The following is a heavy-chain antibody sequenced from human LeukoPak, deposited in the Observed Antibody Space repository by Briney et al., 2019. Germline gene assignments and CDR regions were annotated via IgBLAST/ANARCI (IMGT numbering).Heavy chain of an antibody. CDR2: ISSSSSYI. V-gene: IGHV3-21*01. CDR3: ARVPPLLWFGELSYYYYYMDV. J-gene: IGHJ6*03. Sequence: GGSLRLSCAASGFTFSSYSMNWVRQAPGKGLEWVSSISSSSSYIYYADSVKGRFTISRDNAKISLYLQMNSLRAEDTAVYYCARVPPLLWFGELSYYYYYMDVWGKGTTVTVSS. CDR1: GFTFSSYS. D-gene: IGHD3-10*01.